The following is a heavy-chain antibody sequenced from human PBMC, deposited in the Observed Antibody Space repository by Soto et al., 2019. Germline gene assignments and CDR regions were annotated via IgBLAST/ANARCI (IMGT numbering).Heavy chain of an antibody. V-gene: IGHV4-61*01. CDR3: AAGYSNSLFDP. Sequence: QVQLQESGPGLVKPSETLSITCTVSGGSVSSGSFYWSWIRQPPGMGLEWIGFVYYIGRTNYNPSLNSRVAISVDTSKNQFSLKLSSVTAADTAVYYCAAGYSNSLFDPLGQVTLVTVSS. CDR1: GGSVSSGSFY. D-gene: IGHD6-13*01. J-gene: IGHJ5*02. CDR2: VYYIGRT.